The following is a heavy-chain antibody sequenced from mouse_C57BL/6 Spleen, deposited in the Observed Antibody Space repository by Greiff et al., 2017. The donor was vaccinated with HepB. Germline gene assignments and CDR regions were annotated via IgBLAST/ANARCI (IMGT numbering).Heavy chain of an antibody. CDR1: GYSFTSYY. Sequence: QVQLQQSGPELVKPGASVKISCKASGYSFTSYYIHWVKQRPGQGLEWIGWIYPGSGNTKYNEKFKGKATLTADTSSSTAYMQLSSLTSEDSAVYYCARERTTVVAHFDYWGQGTTLTVSS. CDR2: IYPGSGNT. D-gene: IGHD1-1*01. J-gene: IGHJ2*01. CDR3: ARERTTVVAHFDY. V-gene: IGHV1-66*01.